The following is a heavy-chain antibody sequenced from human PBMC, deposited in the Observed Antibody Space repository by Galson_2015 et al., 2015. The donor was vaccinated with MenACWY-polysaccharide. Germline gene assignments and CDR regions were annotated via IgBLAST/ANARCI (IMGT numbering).Heavy chain of an antibody. Sequence: QSGAEVKKPGDSLKISCKASRYTFATYWIGWVRQKPGKGLELMGIVYPGDSSTEYSPSFEGQVTLSADKSIKTAYLHWSSLKASDTAMYFCARQELGLGNDAFDVWGQGTMVTVSS. CDR2: VYPGDSST. CDR1: RYTFATYW. D-gene: IGHD3-16*01. V-gene: IGHV5-51*01. CDR3: ARQELGLGNDAFDV. J-gene: IGHJ3*01.